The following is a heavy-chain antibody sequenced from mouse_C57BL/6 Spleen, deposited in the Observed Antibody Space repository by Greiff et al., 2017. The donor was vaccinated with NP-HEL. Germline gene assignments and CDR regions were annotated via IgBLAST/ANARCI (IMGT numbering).Heavy chain of an antibody. V-gene: IGHV7-3*01. Sequence: EVKLMESGGGLVQPGGSLSLSCAASGFTFTDYYMSWVRQPPGKALEWLGFIRNKANGYTTEYSASVKGRFTISRDNSQSILYLQMNALRAEDSATYYCARYSPYGNSGSFAYWGQGTLVTVSA. J-gene: IGHJ3*01. CDR1: GFTFTDYY. CDR2: IRNKANGYTT. CDR3: ARYSPYGNSGSFAY. D-gene: IGHD2-1*01.